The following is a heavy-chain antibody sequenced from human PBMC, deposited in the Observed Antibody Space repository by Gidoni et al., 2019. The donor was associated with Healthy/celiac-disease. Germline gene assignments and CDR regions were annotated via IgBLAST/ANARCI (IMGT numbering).Heavy chain of an antibody. Sequence: QVQLVESGGGVVRPGRSLRLSCAASGFTFSSYAMHWVCQAPGKGLEWVAVISYDGSNKYYADSVKGRCTISRDNSKNTLYLQMNSLRAEDTAVYDCAREIVHDYGDYFDYWGQGTLVTVSS. J-gene: IGHJ4*02. CDR2: ISYDGSNK. CDR3: AREIVHDYGDYFDY. D-gene: IGHD4-17*01. V-gene: IGHV3-30-3*01. CDR1: GFTFSSYA.